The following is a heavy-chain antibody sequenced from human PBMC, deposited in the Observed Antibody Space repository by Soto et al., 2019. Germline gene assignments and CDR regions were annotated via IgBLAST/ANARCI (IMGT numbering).Heavy chain of an antibody. CDR3: ATHNIDYVDY. V-gene: IGHV4-34*01. Sequence: SETLSLTCAAYGGSFSVYSWGWIRRPPGKGLEWIGEINHSGSTNHNPALKSRVTISVDTSKNQFSLKLSSVTAADTAVYYCATHNIDYVDYWGQGTLVTVS. CDR2: INHSGST. D-gene: IGHD1-1*01. CDR1: GGSFSVYS. J-gene: IGHJ4*02.